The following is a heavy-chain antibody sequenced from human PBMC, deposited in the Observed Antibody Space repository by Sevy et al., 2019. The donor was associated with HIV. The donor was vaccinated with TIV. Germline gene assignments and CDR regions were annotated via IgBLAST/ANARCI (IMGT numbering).Heavy chain of an antibody. CDR1: GFSFSNYW. CDR2: IKRDGSEK. J-gene: IGHJ6*02. V-gene: IGHV3-7*03. D-gene: IGHD2-2*01. CDR3: ARDCSSASCLWGMDV. Sequence: RGSLRLSCAASGFSFSNYWMSWVRQAPGKGMEWVANIKRDGSEKYYVASVKGRFTISRDNAKTSLFLQMNSLRGEDTAVYYCARDCSSASCLWGMDVWGQGTTVTVSS.